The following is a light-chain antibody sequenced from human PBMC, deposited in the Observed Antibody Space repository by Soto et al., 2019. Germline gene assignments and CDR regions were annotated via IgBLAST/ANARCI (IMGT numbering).Light chain of an antibody. CDR2: DAS. Sequence: EIVLTQSPATLSLSPGERATLSCRASQSVSSYLAWYQQKPGQAPRLLIYDASNRATGIPARFSGSGSGTDFTLTISSLEPEDFAVYYCHQRSRRALGGGTKVDTK. CDR1: QSVSSY. J-gene: IGKJ4*01. V-gene: IGKV3-11*01. CDR3: HQRSRRA.